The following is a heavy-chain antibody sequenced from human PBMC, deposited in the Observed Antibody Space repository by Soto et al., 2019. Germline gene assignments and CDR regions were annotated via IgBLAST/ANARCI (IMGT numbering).Heavy chain of an antibody. Sequence: LRLSCAASGFIFSNFGMHWVRQAPGKGLEWVAVIWYDGSNEYYADSVKGRFTTSKDNSKNTLYLQMNSLRAEDTAVYYCARDDIPGIAVATYGMDVWGQGTTVTVSS. CDR2: IWYDGSNE. D-gene: IGHD6-19*01. V-gene: IGHV3-33*01. J-gene: IGHJ6*02. CDR1: GFIFSNFG. CDR3: ARDDIPGIAVATYGMDV.